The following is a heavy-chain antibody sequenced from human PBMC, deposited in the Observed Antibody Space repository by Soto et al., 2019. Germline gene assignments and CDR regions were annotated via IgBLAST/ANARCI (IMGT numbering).Heavy chain of an antibody. Sequence: SVNVSCKAYRGIFSDYTFRWLRQPSGKGLEWMGRIIPILGIANYAQKFQGRVTITADKSTSTAYMELRSLRSDDTAVYYCARVVVTAIPTYNWFDPWGQGTPVTVSS. CDR1: RGIFSDYT. J-gene: IGHJ5*02. CDR3: ARVVVTAIPTYNWFDP. D-gene: IGHD2-21*02. V-gene: IGHV1-69*02. CDR2: IIPILGIA.